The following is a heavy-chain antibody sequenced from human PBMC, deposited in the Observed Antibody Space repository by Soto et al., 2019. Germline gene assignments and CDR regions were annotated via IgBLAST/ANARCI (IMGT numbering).Heavy chain of an antibody. V-gene: IGHV3-30-3*01. CDR1: GFTFSSYA. Sequence: GGSLRLSCAASGFTFSSYAMHWVRQAPGKGLEWVAVISYDGSNKYYADSVKGRFTISRDNSKNTLYLQMNSLRAEDTAVYYCARDSRTVVTPSFILGVYWGQGTLVTVSS. CDR3: ARDSRTVVTPSFILGVY. CDR2: ISYDGSNK. D-gene: IGHD3-16*01. J-gene: IGHJ4*02.